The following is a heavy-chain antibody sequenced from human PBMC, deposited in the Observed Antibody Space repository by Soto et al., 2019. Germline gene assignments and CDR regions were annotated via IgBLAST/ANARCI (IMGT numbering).Heavy chain of an antibody. CDR2: INSDGGIT. J-gene: IGHJ4*02. V-gene: IGHV3-74*01. CDR1: RFSLSTYW. Sequence: EVQLVESGGGLVQPGGSLRLSCAASRFSLSTYWMHWVRQAPGKGLMWVSRINSDGGITNYADSVKGRFTISRDNAKNALYLQMNRLRADDTAVYYCARDLGKHDRHHFDNWGQGTLVTVSS. D-gene: IGHD3-9*01. CDR3: ARDLGKHDRHHFDN.